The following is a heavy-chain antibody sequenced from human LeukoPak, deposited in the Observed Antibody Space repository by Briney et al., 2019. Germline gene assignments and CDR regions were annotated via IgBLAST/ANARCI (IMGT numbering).Heavy chain of an antibody. D-gene: IGHD6-13*01. J-gene: IGHJ4*02. V-gene: IGHV3-43*01. Sequence: GGSLRLSCAASGFTFDDYTMHWDRQAPGKGLEWVSLISWDGGRTYYADSVKGRFTISRDNSKNSLYLHMDSLRTEDTALYYWAKSAVAGPHYFYYWGQGTLVTVSS. CDR3: AKSAVAGPHYFYY. CDR1: GFTFDDYT. CDR2: ISWDGGRT.